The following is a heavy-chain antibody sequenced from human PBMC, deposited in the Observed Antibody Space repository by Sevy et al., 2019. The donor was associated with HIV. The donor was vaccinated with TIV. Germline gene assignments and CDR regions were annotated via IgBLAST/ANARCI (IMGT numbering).Heavy chain of an antibody. CDR1: GFTFSDHY. CDR2: IRNKADSYTT. J-gene: IGHJ4*02. V-gene: IGHV3-72*01. D-gene: IGHD6-13*01. CDR3: ATHAGLASAGRVFDY. Sequence: GGCLRLSCAASGFTFSDHYMECVRQAPGKGLEWVGRIRNKADSYTTEYAASVKGRFTISRDDSKNSLYLLMNSLKTEDTAVYYCATHAGLASAGRVFDYWGQGTPVTVSS.